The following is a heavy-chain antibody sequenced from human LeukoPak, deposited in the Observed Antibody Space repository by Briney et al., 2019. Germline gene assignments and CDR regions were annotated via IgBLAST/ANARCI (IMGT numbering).Heavy chain of an antibody. J-gene: IGHJ4*02. CDR2: VNPDGRDK. CDR3: ARDLDY. CDR1: GFTFRSHW. V-gene: IGHV3-7*03. Sequence: GGSLRLSCAASGFTFRSHWMTWVRQGPGKRLEWVATVNPDGRDKYYVDSVKGRFTISRDNGKNSLFLHMISLRAEDTALYYCARDLDYWGQGTLVTVSS.